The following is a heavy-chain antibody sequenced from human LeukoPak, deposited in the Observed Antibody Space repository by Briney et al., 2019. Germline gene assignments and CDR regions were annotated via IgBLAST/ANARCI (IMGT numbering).Heavy chain of an antibody. CDR3: ARVNFGDFGSGSLDH. CDR1: GFTVINNY. V-gene: IGHV3-53*01. J-gene: IGHJ4*02. D-gene: IGHD3-10*01. CDR2: IYNDGNT. Sequence: PGGSLRLSCAASGFTVINNYMTWVRQAPGKGLDWVSVIYNDGNTYYADSVRGRFTISRDFSKNSVYLQMNSLRAEDTAAYYCARVNFGDFGSGSLDHWGQGTLVTVSS.